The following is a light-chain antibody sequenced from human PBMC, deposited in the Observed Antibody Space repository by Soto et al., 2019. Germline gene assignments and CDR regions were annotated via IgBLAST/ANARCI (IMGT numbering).Light chain of an antibody. CDR3: SSYTSSSTLV. V-gene: IGLV2-14*01. J-gene: IGLJ2*01. CDR1: SSDVGAYNY. CDR2: DVS. Sequence: QSALTQPASVSGSPGQSITISCTGTSSDVGAYNYVSWYQQHPGKVPKLMIYDVSNRPSGVSNRFSGSKSGNTASLTISGLQAEDEADYYCSSYTSSSTLVFVGGTKLTVL.